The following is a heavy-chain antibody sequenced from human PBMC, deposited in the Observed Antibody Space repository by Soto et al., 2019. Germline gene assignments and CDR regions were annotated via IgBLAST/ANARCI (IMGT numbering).Heavy chain of an antibody. V-gene: IGHV5-51*01. Sequence: XAALKISCQGCGYRFVNYGIAWVRQMPGKGLEWMGIIYPDDSDRRYSPSFQGQVTVSVDKSINTAYLQWSSLRASDTAVYYCARQGSNGGAYFYGMDVWGPGTTVTVSS. D-gene: IGHD4-4*01. CDR1: GYRFVNYG. CDR3: ARQGSNGGAYFYGMDV. CDR2: IYPDDSDR. J-gene: IGHJ6*02.